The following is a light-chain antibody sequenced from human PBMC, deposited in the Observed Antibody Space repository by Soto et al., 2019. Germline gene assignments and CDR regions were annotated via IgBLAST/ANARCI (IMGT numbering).Light chain of an antibody. V-gene: IGKV3-20*01. CDR3: QYYGNSRIT. Sequence: EIVLTQSPGTLSLSPGERVTLSCRASQSVNNNFLSWYQQKPGQAPRLLMYAASSGATGIPDMFSGSGSGTDFTLTINRLEPEDFGVYYCQYYGNSRITFGQGARLEIK. CDR2: AAS. J-gene: IGKJ5*01. CDR1: QSVNNNF.